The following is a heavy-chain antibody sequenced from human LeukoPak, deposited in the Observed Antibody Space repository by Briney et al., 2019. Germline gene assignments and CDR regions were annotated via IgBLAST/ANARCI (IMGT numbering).Heavy chain of an antibody. V-gene: IGHV4-61*02. CDR3: ARLPTVTFFDY. Sequence: PSQTLSLTCTVSGGSISSGSYYWSGIRQPAGKGLEWIGRIYTSGSTNYNPSLKSRVTISVDTSKNQFSLKLSSVTAADTAVHYCARLPTVTFFDYWGQGTLVTVSA. CDR2: IYTSGST. J-gene: IGHJ4*02. CDR1: GGSISSGSYY. D-gene: IGHD4-17*01.